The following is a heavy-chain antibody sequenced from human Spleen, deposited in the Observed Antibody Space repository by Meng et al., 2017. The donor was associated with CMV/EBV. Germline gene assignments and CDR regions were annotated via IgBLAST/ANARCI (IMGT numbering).Heavy chain of an antibody. J-gene: IGHJ4*02. CDR3: AGGKGSTSVYFDY. CDR1: DYNLSSYV. V-gene: IGHV1-18*01. CDR2: ISAYNDDT. Sequence: KGTDYNLSSYVIPGMRQAPGQGLEWMGWISAYNDDTDCTLKLQGRVTMTIDTSTATAYMDLRSLRSDDTAMYYCAGGKGSTSVYFDYWGQGTLVTVSS. D-gene: IGHD1-26*01.